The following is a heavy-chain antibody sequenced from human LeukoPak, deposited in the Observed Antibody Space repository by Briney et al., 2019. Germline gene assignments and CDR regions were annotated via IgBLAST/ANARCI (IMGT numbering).Heavy chain of an antibody. J-gene: IGHJ4*02. CDR2: IYTSGNT. D-gene: IGHD6-19*01. CDR3: ARERVRIAVTGTKFFHS. Sequence: SETLSLTCTVSGDSISSGRYSWNWIRQPAGKGLEWIGQIYTSGNTNYNPSLKSRVSISADTSKNQFSLKLSSVTAADTAVYYCARERVRIAVTGTKFFHSWGQGILVTVSS. V-gene: IGHV4-61*09. CDR1: GDSISSGRYS.